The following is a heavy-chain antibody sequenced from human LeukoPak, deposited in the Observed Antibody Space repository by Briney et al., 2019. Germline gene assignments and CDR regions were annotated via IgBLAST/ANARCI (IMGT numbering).Heavy chain of an antibody. CDR3: AREVSDYDILTGWIDY. J-gene: IGHJ4*02. CDR1: GGSISSSSYY. V-gene: IGHV4-39*02. CDR2: IYYSGST. D-gene: IGHD3-9*01. Sequence: KSSETLSLTCTVSGGSISSSSYYWGWIRQPPGKGLEWIGSIYYSGSTYYNSSLKSRVTISVDTSKNQFSLKLSSVTAADTAVYYCAREVSDYDILTGWIDYWGQGTLVSVSS.